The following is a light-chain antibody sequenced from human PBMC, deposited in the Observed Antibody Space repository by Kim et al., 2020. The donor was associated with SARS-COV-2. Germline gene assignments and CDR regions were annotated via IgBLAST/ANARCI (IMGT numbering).Light chain of an antibody. CDR1: SLRRYY. J-gene: IGLJ1*01. CDR3: NPRDSRGNHYV. CDR2: GKN. Sequence: SSELTQDPAVSVALGQTVRITCQGDSLRRYYASWYQQKPGQAPVVVIYGKNNRPSGIPDRFSGSSSGTTASLTITGAQAEDEADYYCNPRDSRGNHYVFG. V-gene: IGLV3-19*01.